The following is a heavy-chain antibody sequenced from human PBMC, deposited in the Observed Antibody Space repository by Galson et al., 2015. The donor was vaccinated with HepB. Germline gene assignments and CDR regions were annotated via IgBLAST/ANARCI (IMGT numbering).Heavy chain of an antibody. CDR3: ARGWGDYSDYISYGMDV. J-gene: IGHJ6*02. Sequence: SVKVSCKASGYTFIDYDINWVRQATGQGLEWMGWMNPYSGSTGYAQNFQGRVTMTRDTAIGTAYMELSSLRSEDTAVYYCARGWGDYSDYISYGMDVWGQGTTVTVFS. CDR1: GYTFIDYD. V-gene: IGHV1-8*01. CDR2: MNPYSGST. D-gene: IGHD4-11*01.